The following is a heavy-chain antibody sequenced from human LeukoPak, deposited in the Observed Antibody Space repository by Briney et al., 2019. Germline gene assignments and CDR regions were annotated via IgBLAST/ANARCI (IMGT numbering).Heavy chain of an antibody. CDR2: ISGSGHTI. CDR3: ASGSGGSYYFDY. Sequence: PGGSLRVSCAASGFTFSDYYMSWIRQAPGKGLEWVSYISGSGHTIYYADSVKGRFTISRDNAKNSLYLQMISLRAEDTAVYYCASGSGGSYYFDYWGQGTLVTFSS. V-gene: IGHV3-11*01. D-gene: IGHD2-15*01. J-gene: IGHJ4*02. CDR1: GFTFSDYY.